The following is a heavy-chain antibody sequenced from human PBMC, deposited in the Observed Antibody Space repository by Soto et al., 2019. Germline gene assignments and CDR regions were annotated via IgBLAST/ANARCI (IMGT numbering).Heavy chain of an antibody. D-gene: IGHD3-10*01. CDR2: IYYSGST. CDR1: GGSISSYY. CDR3: ARGTTYYYGSGLLDY. J-gene: IGHJ4*02. Sequence: SETLSLTCTVSGGSISSYYWSWIRQPPGKGLEWIGYIYYSGSTYYNPSLKSRVTISVDTSKNQFSLKLSSVTAADTAVYYCARGTTYYYGSGLLDYWGQGTLVTVSS. V-gene: IGHV4-59*04.